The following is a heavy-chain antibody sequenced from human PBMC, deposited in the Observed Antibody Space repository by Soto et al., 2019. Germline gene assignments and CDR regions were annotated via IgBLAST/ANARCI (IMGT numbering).Heavy chain of an antibody. Sequence: GGSLRLSCAASGFTFSSYAMHWVRQAPGKGLEWVAVISYDGSNKYYADSVKGRFTISRDNSKNTLYLQMNSLRAEDTAEYYCARAPGDWTLYYSWGQGTLVTVSS. CDR1: GFTFSSYA. V-gene: IGHV3-30-3*01. CDR3: ARAPGDWTLYYS. D-gene: IGHD2-21*02. J-gene: IGHJ4*02. CDR2: ISYDGSNK.